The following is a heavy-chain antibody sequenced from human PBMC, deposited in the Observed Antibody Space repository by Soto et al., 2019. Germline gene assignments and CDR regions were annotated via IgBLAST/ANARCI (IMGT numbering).Heavy chain of an antibody. CDR1: GFTFINYA. Sequence: ALRLSCEASGFTFINYAMSWVRQSPGKGLEWVSSISDTGGDSYYADSMDGRFTVSRDNSKNTLYLQINSLRAEDTAIYYCVRDLYRSATMPCLDHWGQGALVTVSS. CDR2: ISDTGGDS. J-gene: IGHJ4*02. D-gene: IGHD1-1*01. CDR3: VRDLYRSATMPCLDH. V-gene: IGHV3-23*01.